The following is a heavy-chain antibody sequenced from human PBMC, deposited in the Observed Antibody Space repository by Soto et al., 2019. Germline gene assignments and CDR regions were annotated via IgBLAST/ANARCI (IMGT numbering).Heavy chain of an antibody. J-gene: IGHJ6*02. Sequence: GGSLRLSCAASGVTISDNYMSWVRQAPGKGLEWVSVIYSGGSTYYADSVKGRFTISRDNSKNTLYLQMNSLRAEDTAVYYCARDGVSSWYYYYGMDVWGQGTTVTVSS. D-gene: IGHD6-13*01. V-gene: IGHV3-53*01. CDR1: GVTISDNY. CDR3: ARDGVSSWYYYYGMDV. CDR2: IYSGGST.